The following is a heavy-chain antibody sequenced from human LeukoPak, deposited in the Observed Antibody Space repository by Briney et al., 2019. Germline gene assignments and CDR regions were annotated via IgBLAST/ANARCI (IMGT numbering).Heavy chain of an antibody. CDR1: GFTFDDYG. D-gene: IGHD6-13*01. Sequence: GGSLRLSCEASGFTFDDYGMHWVRQAPGKGLEWVSTISWNSASVGYVDSVKGRFTISRDNAKKTLYLRMNSLRPEDTALYYCAEDYGYSSSWYDYWGQGTLVTVSS. V-gene: IGHV3-9*01. CDR3: AEDYGYSSSWYDY. CDR2: ISWNSASV. J-gene: IGHJ4*02.